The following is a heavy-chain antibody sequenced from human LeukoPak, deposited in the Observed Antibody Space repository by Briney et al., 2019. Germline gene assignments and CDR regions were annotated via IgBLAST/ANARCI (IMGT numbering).Heavy chain of an antibody. Sequence: PGGSLRLSCAASGFTFSSYAMSWVRQAPGKGLEWVSRINNDGSSTSYADSVKGRFTISRDNAKNTLYLQMNSLRAEDTAVYYCVSSYCSGGSCYSASGYWGQGTLVTVSS. J-gene: IGHJ4*02. D-gene: IGHD2-15*01. CDR3: VSSYCSGGSCYSASGY. CDR2: INNDGSST. CDR1: GFTFSSYA. V-gene: IGHV3-74*01.